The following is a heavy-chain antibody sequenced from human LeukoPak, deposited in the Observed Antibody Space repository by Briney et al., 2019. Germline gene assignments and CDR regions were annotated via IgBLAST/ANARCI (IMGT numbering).Heavy chain of an antibody. J-gene: IGHJ3*02. CDR1: GGSISSGYY. CDR2: IYHSGST. V-gene: IGHV4-38-2*02. CDR3: ARGFPEWSRMAFDI. D-gene: IGHD3-3*01. Sequence: MASQTLSLTCTVSGGSISSGYYWGWIRQPPGKGLEWIGSIYHSGSTYYNPSLKSRITISVDTSKNQFSLKLSSVTAADTAVYYCARGFPEWSRMAFDIWGQGTMVTVSS.